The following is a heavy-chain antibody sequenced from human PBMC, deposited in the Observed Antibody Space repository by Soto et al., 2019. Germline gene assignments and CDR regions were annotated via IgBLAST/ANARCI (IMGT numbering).Heavy chain of an antibody. CDR1: GGSISSSSYY. J-gene: IGHJ5*02. V-gene: IGHV4-39*01. Sequence: ASETLSLTCTVSGGSISSSSYYWGWIRQPPGKGLEWIGSIYYSGSTYYNPSLKSRVTISVDTSKNQFSLKLSSVTAADTAVYYCARHGYDFWSGYPQYNWFDPWGQGTLVTVSS. CDR3: ARHGYDFWSGYPQYNWFDP. D-gene: IGHD3-3*01. CDR2: IYYSGST.